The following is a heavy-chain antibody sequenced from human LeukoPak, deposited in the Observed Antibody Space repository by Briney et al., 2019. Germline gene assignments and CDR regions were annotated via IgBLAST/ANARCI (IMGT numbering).Heavy chain of an antibody. CDR2: INSDGSAT. Sequence: GGSLRLSCKASGFXFSRYWIHWVRQAPGKGLVWVSRINSDGSATTYADSVRGRFSISRDNAKNTVYLQMNSLRVGDTAVYYCARDYGGWGQGTLVTVSP. D-gene: IGHD4/OR15-4a*01. CDR1: GFXFSRYW. CDR3: ARDYGG. V-gene: IGHV3-74*01. J-gene: IGHJ4*02.